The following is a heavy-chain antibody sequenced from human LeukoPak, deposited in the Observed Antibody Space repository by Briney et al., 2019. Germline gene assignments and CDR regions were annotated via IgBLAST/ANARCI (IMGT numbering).Heavy chain of an antibody. V-gene: IGHV3-48*03. D-gene: IGHD3-22*01. CDR3: ARVSAYYYDSSGYYYVRDYYYGMDV. CDR2: ISSSGSTI. J-gene: IGHJ6*02. CDR1: GFTFSSYE. Sequence: GGSLRLSCAASGFTFSSYEMNWVRQAPGKGLEWVSYISSSGSTIYYADSVKGRFTTSRDNAKNSLYLQMNSLRAEDTAVYYCARVSAYYYDSSGYYYVRDYYYGMDVWGQGTTVTVSS.